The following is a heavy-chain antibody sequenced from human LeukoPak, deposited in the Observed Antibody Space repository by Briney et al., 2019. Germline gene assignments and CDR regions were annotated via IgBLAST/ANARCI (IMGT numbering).Heavy chain of an antibody. J-gene: IGHJ4*02. CDR1: GGSISSSSYY. Sequence: SETLSLTCTVSGGSISSSSYYWGWIRQPPGKGLEWIGSIYHSGSTYYNPSLKSRVTISVDTSKNQFSLKLSSVTAADTAVYYCARAPYYFDYWGQGTLVTVSS. CDR2: IYHSGST. V-gene: IGHV4-39*07. CDR3: ARAPYYFDY.